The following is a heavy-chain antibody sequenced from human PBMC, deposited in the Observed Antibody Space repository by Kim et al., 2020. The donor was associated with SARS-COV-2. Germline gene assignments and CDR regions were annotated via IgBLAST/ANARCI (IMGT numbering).Heavy chain of an antibody. CDR3: ARAPPSGSYYPSLDY. V-gene: IGHV3-30*01. D-gene: IGHD3-10*01. J-gene: IGHJ4*02. Sequence: SVKGRFTNSRDNSKNTLYLQMNSLRAEDTAVYYCARAPPSGSYYPSLDYWGQGTLVTVSS.